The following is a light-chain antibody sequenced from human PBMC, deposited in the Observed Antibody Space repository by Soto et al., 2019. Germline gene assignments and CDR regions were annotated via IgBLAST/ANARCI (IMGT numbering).Light chain of an antibody. CDR1: SSNIGRDY. CDR2: TNN. Sequence: QSVLTQPPSASGTPGQRVTISCSGSSSNIGRDYVYWFQQLPGTAPKLLIYTNNQRPSGVPDRFSGSKSGTSASLAITGLQAEDEGDYYCQSYDSTLSARYVFGTGTKLTVL. V-gene: IGLV1-47*02. CDR3: QSYDSTLSARYV. J-gene: IGLJ1*01.